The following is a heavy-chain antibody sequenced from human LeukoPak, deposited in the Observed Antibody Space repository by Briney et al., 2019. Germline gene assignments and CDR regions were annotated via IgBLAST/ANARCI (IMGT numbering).Heavy chain of an antibody. CDR1: GGSISSSSYY. CDR3: ARVAAEPLPYYYYMDV. CDR2: IYYSGST. Sequence: SETLSLTCTVSGGSISSSSYYWGWIRQPPGKGLEWIGSIYYSGSTYYNPSLKSRVTISVDTSKNQFSLKLSSVTAADTAVYYCARVAAEPLPYYYYMDVWGKGTTVTVSS. J-gene: IGHJ6*03. V-gene: IGHV4-39*07.